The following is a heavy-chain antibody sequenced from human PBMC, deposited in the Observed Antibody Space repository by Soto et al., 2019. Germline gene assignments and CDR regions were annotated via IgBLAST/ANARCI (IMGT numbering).Heavy chain of an antibody. CDR3: ARDGGGRRQEYYYYYYMDV. J-gene: IGHJ6*03. V-gene: IGHV3-33*01. D-gene: IGHD1-26*01. CDR2: IWYDGSNK. CDR1: GFTFSSYG. Sequence: GGSLRLSCAASGFTFSSYGMHWVRQAPGKGLEWVAVIWYDGSNKYYADSVKGRFTISRDNSKNTLYLQMNSLRAEDTAVYYCARDGGGRRQEYYYYYYMDVWGKGTTVTVSS.